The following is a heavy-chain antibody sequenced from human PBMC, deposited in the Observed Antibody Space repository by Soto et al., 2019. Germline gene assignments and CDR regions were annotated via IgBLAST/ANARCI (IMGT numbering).Heavy chain of an antibody. J-gene: IGHJ4*02. CDR1: GFTFSSYG. Sequence: QVQLVESGGGVVQPGRSLRLSCAASGFTFSSYGMHWVRQAPGKGLEWVAVIWYDGSNKYYADSVKGRFTISRDNSKNTLYLQMNSLRAEDTAVYYCARGRPYTDYWGQGTLVTVSS. CDR3: ARGRPYTDY. D-gene: IGHD4-4*01. CDR2: IWYDGSNK. V-gene: IGHV3-33*01.